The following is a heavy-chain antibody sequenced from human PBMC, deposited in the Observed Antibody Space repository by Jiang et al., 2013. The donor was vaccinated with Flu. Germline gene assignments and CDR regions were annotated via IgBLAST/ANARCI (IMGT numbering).Heavy chain of an antibody. CDR1: GFTFSTYW. CDR3: ARDSGSGVDY. CDR2: INNAGGTT. J-gene: IGHJ4*02. V-gene: IGHV3-74*01. Sequence: VQLLESGGGLVQPGGSLRLSCAASGFTFSTYWMHWVRQAPGKGLEWVSRINNAGGTTVYADSVKGRFTISRDNAGNTLFLQMNSLRGEDTAVYYCARDSGSGVDYWGQGILVTVSS. D-gene: IGHD3-10*01.